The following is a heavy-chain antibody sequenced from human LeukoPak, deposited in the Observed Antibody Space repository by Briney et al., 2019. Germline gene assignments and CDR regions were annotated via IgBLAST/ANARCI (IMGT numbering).Heavy chain of an antibody. CDR2: HYYNGVT. V-gene: IGHV4-39*01. J-gene: IGHJ4*02. D-gene: IGHD6-13*01. CDR3: ARRQYGSSRADH. Sequence: SETLPLTCTVSGDSISSGSYLWGWIRLPPGKGLEWIGDHYYNGVTSYNPSLKSRVTISVDTSTNQFSLILTSVTAADTAVYYCARRQYGSSRADHWGQGTLVTVSS. CDR1: GDSISSGSYL.